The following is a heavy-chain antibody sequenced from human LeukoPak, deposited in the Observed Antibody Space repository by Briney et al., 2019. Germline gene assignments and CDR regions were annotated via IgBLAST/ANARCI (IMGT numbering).Heavy chain of an antibody. CDR2: ISAYNGNT. V-gene: IGHV1-18*01. J-gene: IGHJ5*02. Sequence: ASVKVSCKASGYTFTSYGISWVRQAPGQGLEWMGWISAYNGNTNYAQKLQGRVTMTTDTSTSTAYMELRSLRSDDTVVYYCARVVRGIAALGWFDPWGQGTLVTVSS. D-gene: IGHD6-6*01. CDR1: GYTFTSYG. CDR3: ARVVRGIAALGWFDP.